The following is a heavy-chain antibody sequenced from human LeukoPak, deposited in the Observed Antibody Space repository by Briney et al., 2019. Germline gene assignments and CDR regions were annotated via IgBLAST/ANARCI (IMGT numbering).Heavy chain of an antibody. CDR3: AKSITGTTVFDY. D-gene: IGHD1-20*01. CDR1: GYTLTSYD. J-gene: IGHJ4*02. Sequence: ASVKVSCKASGYTLTSYDINWVRQAPGQGLEWMGWISAYNGNTNYAQKLQGRVTMTTDTSTSTAYMELRSLRSDDTAVYYCAKSITGTTVFDYWGQGTLVTVSS. CDR2: ISAYNGNT. V-gene: IGHV1-18*01.